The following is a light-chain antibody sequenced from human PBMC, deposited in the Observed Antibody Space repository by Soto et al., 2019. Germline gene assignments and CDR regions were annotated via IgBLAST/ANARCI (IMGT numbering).Light chain of an antibody. CDR3: QQYNSYSKT. J-gene: IGKJ1*01. CDR1: QTITSW. V-gene: IGKV1-5*01. Sequence: DIQMTQSPSTLSASVGDRVTITGRASQTITSWLAWYQQKPGKAHKLLIYDASSLESGVPSRFSGSGSGTEFTLTISSLQPDDFATYYCQQYNSYSKTFGQGTKVEIK. CDR2: DAS.